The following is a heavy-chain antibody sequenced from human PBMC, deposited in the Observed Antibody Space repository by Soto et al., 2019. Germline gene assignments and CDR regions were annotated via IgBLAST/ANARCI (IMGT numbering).Heavy chain of an antibody. Sequence: QVQVQQWGAGLLKPSETLSLTCAVYGGSFSGHYWSWIRQPPGKGLEWIGEINHRGSTNYNPSLKSRVTISVDMSKNQFSLKLSSVTAAATAVYYCARGRVGSGSAFDYWGQGTLVTVSS. D-gene: IGHD6-19*01. J-gene: IGHJ4*02. CDR2: INHRGST. CDR3: ARGRVGSGSAFDY. CDR1: GGSFSGHY. V-gene: IGHV4-34*01.